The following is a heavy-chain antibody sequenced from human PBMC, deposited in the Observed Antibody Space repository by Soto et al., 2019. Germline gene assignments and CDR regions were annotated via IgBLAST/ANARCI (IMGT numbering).Heavy chain of an antibody. D-gene: IGHD2-2*01. CDR3: ATGSRSTCCSYGVDV. Sequence: GGSLRLSCAASGFTFSNCGMNWVRQTPGKGLEWVSYISDSGATKHYADSVKGRFTISRDNGKDSLYLQMNILRDEDKAVYFRATGSRSTCCSYGVDVWDQGATVTVSS. CDR2: ISDSGATK. J-gene: IGHJ6*02. CDR1: GFTFSNCG. V-gene: IGHV3-48*02.